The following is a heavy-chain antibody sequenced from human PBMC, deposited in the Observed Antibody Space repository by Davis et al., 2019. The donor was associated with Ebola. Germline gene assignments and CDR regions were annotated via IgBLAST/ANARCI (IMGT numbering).Heavy chain of an antibody. J-gene: IGHJ5*02. CDR2: INPNSGGT. CDR1: GYTFTGYY. V-gene: IGHV1-2*02. D-gene: IGHD1-26*01. Sequence: ASVKVSCKASGYTFTGYYMHWVRQAPGQGLEWMGWINPNSGGTNYAQKFQGRVTMTRDTSISTAYMELSRLRSDDTAVYYCARFTGEGSGSYFRGWFDPWGQGTLVTVSS. CDR3: ARFTGEGSGSYFRGWFDP.